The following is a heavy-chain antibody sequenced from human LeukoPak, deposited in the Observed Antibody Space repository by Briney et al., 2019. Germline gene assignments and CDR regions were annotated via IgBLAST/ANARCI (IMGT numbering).Heavy chain of an antibody. CDR2: IKQNGSEK. Sequence: GGSLRLSCAASGFTFSNYWLTWVRQAPGQGLEWVANIKQNGSEKHYVDSVKGRFTISRDNAKNSLYLQMNSLRAEDTAVYYCARDRQIAYWGQGTLDTVSS. J-gene: IGHJ4*02. CDR3: ARDRQIAY. V-gene: IGHV3-7*01. CDR1: GFTFSNYW.